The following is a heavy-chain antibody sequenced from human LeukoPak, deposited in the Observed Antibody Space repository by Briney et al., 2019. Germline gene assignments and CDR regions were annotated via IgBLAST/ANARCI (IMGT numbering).Heavy chain of an antibody. CDR2: IYYSGST. J-gene: IGHJ6*02. D-gene: IGHD6-13*01. CDR3: ARDRIAAAGNYYYYGMDV. V-gene: IGHV4-39*02. Sequence: SETLSLTCTVSGGSISSSSYYWGWIRQPPGKGLEWIGSIYYSGSTYYNPSLKGRVTISVDTSKNQFSLKLSSVTAADTAVYYCARDRIAAAGNYYYYGMDVWGQGTTVTVSS. CDR1: GGSISSSSYY.